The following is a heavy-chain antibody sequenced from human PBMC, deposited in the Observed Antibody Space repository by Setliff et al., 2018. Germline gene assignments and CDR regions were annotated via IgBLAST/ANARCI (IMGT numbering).Heavy chain of an antibody. CDR3: ASPRRDDLDSPFDAFDI. CDR2: IYHKGRT. CDR1: GISISSGHY. J-gene: IGHJ3*02. D-gene: IGHD3-3*01. V-gene: IGHV4-38-2*01. Sequence: SETLSLTCGVSGISISSGHYWGWIRQPPGKGLEWIATIYHKGRTYYNPSLDSRVTISLDTSKNHFSLRLSSVTAADTAVYNCASPRRDDLDSPFDAFDIWGQGTKVTVS.